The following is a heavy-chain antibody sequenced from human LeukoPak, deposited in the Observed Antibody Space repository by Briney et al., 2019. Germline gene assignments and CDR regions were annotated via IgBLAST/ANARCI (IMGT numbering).Heavy chain of an antibody. CDR1: GGSFSGYY. D-gene: IGHD2-2*01. Sequence: SETLSLTCAVYGGSFSGYYWSWIRQPPGKGLEWIGQINHSGSTNYNPSLKSRVTISVDTSKNQFSLKLSSVTAADKAVYYCARGFEGTSYSNWFDPWGQGTLVTVSS. J-gene: IGHJ5*02. CDR3: ARGFEGTSYSNWFDP. V-gene: IGHV4-34*01. CDR2: INHSGST.